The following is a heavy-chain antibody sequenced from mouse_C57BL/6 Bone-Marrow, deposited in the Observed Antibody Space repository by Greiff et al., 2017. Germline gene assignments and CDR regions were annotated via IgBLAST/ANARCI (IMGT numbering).Heavy chain of an antibody. Sequence: QVQLQQPGAELVKPGASVKLSCKASGYTFTSYWMQWVKQRPGQGLEWIGEIDPSDSYTNYNQKFKGKATLTVDTSSSTAYMQLSRLTSEDSAVYYCARGAWFAYWGQGTLVTVSA. J-gene: IGHJ3*01. V-gene: IGHV1-50*01. CDR1: GYTFTSYW. CDR3: ARGAWFAY. CDR2: IDPSDSYT.